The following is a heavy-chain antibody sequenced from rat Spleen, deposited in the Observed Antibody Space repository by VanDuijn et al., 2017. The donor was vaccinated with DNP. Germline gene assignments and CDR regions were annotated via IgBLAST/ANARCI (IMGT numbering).Heavy chain of an antibody. Sequence: EVQLVESGGGLVQPGRSLKLSCAASGFTFSDYNMAWVRQAPKKGLEWVATISYDGSGTYYRDSVKGRFTVSRDNAKNTLFLQMASLRSEDTATYYCARPDYWGQGVMVTVSS. CDR2: ISYDGSGT. CDR3: ARPDY. V-gene: IGHV5-7*01. J-gene: IGHJ2*01. CDR1: GFTFSDYN.